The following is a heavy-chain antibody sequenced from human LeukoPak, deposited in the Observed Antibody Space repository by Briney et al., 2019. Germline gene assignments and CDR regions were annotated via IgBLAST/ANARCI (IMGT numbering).Heavy chain of an antibody. V-gene: IGHV3-30-3*01. CDR2: ISYDGSNK. CDR3: ARGLVTEAVCDY. J-gene: IGHJ4*02. Sequence: PGGSLRLSCAASGFTVSSNYMHWVRQAPGKGLEWVAVISYDGSNKYYADSVKGRFTISRDNSKNTLYLQMNSLRAEDTAVYYCARGLVTEAVCDYWGQGTLVTVSS. D-gene: IGHD2-2*01. CDR1: GFTVSSNY.